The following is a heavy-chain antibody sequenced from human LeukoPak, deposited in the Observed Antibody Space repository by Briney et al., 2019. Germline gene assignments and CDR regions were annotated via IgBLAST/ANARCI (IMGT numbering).Heavy chain of an antibody. J-gene: IGHJ4*02. CDR1: GGSISSSSYY. D-gene: IGHD6-19*01. Sequence: SETLSLTCTVSGGSISSSSYYWGWIRQPPGKGLEWIGSIYYSGSAYYNPSLKSRVTISVDTYKNQFSLKLSSVTAADTAVYYCAKYHSSGWYYFDYWGQGTLVTVSS. CDR3: AKYHSSGWYYFDY. V-gene: IGHV4-39*01. CDR2: IYYSGSA.